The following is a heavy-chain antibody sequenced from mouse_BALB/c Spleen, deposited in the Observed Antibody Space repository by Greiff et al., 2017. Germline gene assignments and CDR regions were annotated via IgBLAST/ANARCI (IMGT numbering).Heavy chain of an antibody. D-gene: IGHD1-1*01. CDR1: SYTFTDYA. J-gene: IGHJ4*01. V-gene: IGHV1-67*01. CDR3: ARSDDYYGISPSWYAMDY. Sequence: QVQLQQSGPELVRPGVSVKISCKGSSYTFTDYAMHWVKQSHAKSLEWIGVISTYYGNTNYNQKFKGKATMTVDKSSSTAYMELARLTSEDSAVYYCARSDDYYGISPSWYAMDYWGQGTSVTVSS. CDR2: ISTYYGNT.